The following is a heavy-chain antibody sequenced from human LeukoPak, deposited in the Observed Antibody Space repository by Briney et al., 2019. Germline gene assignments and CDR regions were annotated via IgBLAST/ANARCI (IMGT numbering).Heavy chain of an antibody. D-gene: IGHD3-22*01. J-gene: IGHJ3*02. Sequence: ASVKVSCKASGYTFTSYGMSWVRQAPGQGLEWMGWISAYNGNTNYAQKLQGRVTMTTDTSTSTAYMELRSLRSDDTAVYYCASRYYYDSSGYYWDAFDIWGQGTMVTVSS. CDR2: ISAYNGNT. CDR1: GYTFTSYG. V-gene: IGHV1-18*01. CDR3: ASRYYYDSSGYYWDAFDI.